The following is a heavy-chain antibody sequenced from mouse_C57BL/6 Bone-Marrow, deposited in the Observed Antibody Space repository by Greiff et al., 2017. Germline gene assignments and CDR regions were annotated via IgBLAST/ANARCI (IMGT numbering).Heavy chain of an antibody. V-gene: IGHV2-4*01. CDR2: IWSGGST. Sequence: VQLVESGPGLVQPSQSLSITCTVSGFSLTSYGVHWVRQPPGKGLEWLGVIWSGGSTDYNAAFISRLSISKDNSKSQVFFKMNSLQADDTAIYYCATTSLYYYGSSSYYFDYWGQGTTLTVSS. D-gene: IGHD1-1*01. CDR1: GFSLTSYG. CDR3: ATTSLYYYGSSSYYFDY. J-gene: IGHJ2*01.